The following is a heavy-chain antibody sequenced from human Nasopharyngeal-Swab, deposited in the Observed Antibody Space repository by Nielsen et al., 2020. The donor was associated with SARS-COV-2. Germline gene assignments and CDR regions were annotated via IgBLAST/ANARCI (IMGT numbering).Heavy chain of an antibody. Sequence: SVKVSCKASGGTFRTYAISWVRQAPGQGLEWMGGIIPIFGTANYAQKSQGRVTITADSSPSTAYMELSSLRSEDTAVYYCARGVVSGSYGSLTDAFEIWGQGTMVTVSS. CDR2: IIPIFGTA. CDR3: ARGVVSGSYGSLTDAFEI. V-gene: IGHV1-69*06. CDR1: GGTFRTYA. J-gene: IGHJ3*02. D-gene: IGHD1-26*01.